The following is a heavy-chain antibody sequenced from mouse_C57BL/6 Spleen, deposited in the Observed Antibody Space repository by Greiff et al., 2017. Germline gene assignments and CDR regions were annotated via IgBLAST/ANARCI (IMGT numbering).Heavy chain of an antibody. Sequence: EVKLMESGGGLVKPGGSLKLSCAASGFTFSSYAMSWVRQTPEKRLEWVATISDGGSYTYYPDNVKGRFTIARDNAKNHLYLQMSHLKSEDTAMYYCARYGSSYFDYWGQGTTLTVSS. V-gene: IGHV5-4*03. J-gene: IGHJ2*01. D-gene: IGHD1-1*01. CDR1: GFTFSSYA. CDR2: ISDGGSYT. CDR3: ARYGSSYFDY.